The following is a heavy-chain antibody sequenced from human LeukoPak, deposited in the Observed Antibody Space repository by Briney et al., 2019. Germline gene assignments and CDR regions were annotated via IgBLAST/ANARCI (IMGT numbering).Heavy chain of an antibody. D-gene: IGHD5-12*01. V-gene: IGHV3-21*01. CDR1: GFTFSSYS. CDR2: ISSSSSYI. Sequence: GGSLRLSCAASGFTFSSYSMNWVRQAPGKGLGWVSSISSSSSYIYYAGSVKGRFTISRDNAKNSLYLQMNSLRAEDTAVYYCARDGATDAFDIWGQGTMVTVSS. J-gene: IGHJ3*02. CDR3: ARDGATDAFDI.